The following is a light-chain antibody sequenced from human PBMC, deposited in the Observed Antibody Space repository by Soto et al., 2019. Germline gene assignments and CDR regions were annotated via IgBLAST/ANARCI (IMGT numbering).Light chain of an antibody. Sequence: QSALTQPPSASGSPGQSVTISCTGTSSDVGAYDYVSWYQQHPGKAPKLMIYVVTKRPSGVPDRFSGSKSRNTASLTVSGLRAEDEADYYCSSYAGTNNLGFGGGTKLTVL. CDR1: SSDVGAYDY. CDR2: VVT. V-gene: IGLV2-8*01. J-gene: IGLJ2*01. CDR3: SSYAGTNNLG.